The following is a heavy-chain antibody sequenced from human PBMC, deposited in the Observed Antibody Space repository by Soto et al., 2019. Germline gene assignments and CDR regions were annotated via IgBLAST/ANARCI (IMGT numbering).Heavy chain of an antibody. CDR1: GFTFSSYG. CDR3: AKASYGDYHYLSGY. D-gene: IGHD4-17*01. Sequence: GGSLRLSCAASGFTFSSYGMHWVRQAPGKGLEWVAVISYDGSNKYYADSVKGRFTISRDNSKNTLYLQMNSLRAEDTAVYYCAKASYGDYHYLSGYWGQGTLVTVSS. J-gene: IGHJ4*02. V-gene: IGHV3-30*18. CDR2: ISYDGSNK.